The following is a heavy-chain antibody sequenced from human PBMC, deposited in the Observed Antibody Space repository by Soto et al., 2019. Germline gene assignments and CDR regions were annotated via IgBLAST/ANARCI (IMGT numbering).Heavy chain of an antibody. Sequence: QVQLQESGPGLVKPSQTLSLTCTVSGGSISSGGYYWSWIRQHPGKGLEWIGYIYYSGSTYYNPSLRSRVTISVDTSKNQFSLKLSYVTAADTAVYYCAVGELSLSLDYWGQGTLVTVSS. CDR3: AVGELSLSLDY. CDR2: IYYSGST. V-gene: IGHV4-31*03. D-gene: IGHD3-16*02. J-gene: IGHJ4*02. CDR1: GGSISSGGYY.